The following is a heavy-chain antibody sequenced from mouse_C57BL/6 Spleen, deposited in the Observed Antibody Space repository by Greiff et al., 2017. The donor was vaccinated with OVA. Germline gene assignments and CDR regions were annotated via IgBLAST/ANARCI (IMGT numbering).Heavy chain of an antibody. D-gene: IGHD1-1*01. CDR3: ARNDYYGSSYGFAY. J-gene: IGHJ3*01. V-gene: IGHV1-61*01. Sequence: VQLQQPGAELVRPGSSVKLSCKASGYTFTSYWMDWVKQRPGQGLEWIGNIYPSDSETHYNQKFKDKATLTVDKSSSTAYMQLSSLPSEDSAVYYGARNDYYGSSYGFAYWGQGTLVTVSA. CDR1: GYTFTSYW. CDR2: IYPSDSET.